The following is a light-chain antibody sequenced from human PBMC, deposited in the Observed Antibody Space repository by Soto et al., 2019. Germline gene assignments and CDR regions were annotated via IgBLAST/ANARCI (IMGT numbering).Light chain of an antibody. CDR2: EVR. CDR3: SAYTARSPLV. CDR1: MSDVGAYNL. J-gene: IGLJ3*02. V-gene: IGLV2-14*01. Sequence: QSALTQPPSVSGSAGQSITISCSGTMSDVGAYNLVSWYQQHPGTVPKLIIYEVRNRPSGISSRFSGSRSGNTASLTISGLQPEDEVDYYCSAYTARSPLVFGGGTKVTV.